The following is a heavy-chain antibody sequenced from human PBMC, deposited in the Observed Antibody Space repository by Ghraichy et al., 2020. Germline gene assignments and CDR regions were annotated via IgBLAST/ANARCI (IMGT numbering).Heavy chain of an antibody. CDR2: INSDGSST. CDR3: AREGYYYDSSGYEIDAFDI. J-gene: IGHJ3*02. CDR1: GFTFSSYW. Sequence: GGSLRLSCAASGFTFSSYWMHWVRQAPGKGLVWVSRINSDGSSTSYADSVKGRFTISRDNAKNTLYLQMNSLRAEDTAVYYCAREGYYYDSSGYEIDAFDIWGQGTMVTVSS. D-gene: IGHD3-22*01. V-gene: IGHV3-74*01.